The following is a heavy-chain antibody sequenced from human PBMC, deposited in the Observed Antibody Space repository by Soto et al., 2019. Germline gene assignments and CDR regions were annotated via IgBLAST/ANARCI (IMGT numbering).Heavy chain of an antibody. CDR3: IWQSHYGGAWR. CDR1: GFTFTAAW. J-gene: IGHJ4*02. CDR2: ILSRGGGGII. D-gene: IGHD3-10*01. Sequence: EVQLVESGGGLVKPGGSLRLSCAASGFTFTAAWFNWVRQAPGKGLEWVGRILSRGGGGIIDYGAPVKGRFTISRDDSRSTLYLQMDSLQIGDTGMYFCIWQSHYGGAWRWGQGTLVTVSS. V-gene: IGHV3-15*07.